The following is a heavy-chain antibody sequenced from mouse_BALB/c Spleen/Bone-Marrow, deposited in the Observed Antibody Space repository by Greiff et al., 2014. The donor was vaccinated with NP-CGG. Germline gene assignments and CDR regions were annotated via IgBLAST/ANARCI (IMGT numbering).Heavy chain of an antibody. J-gene: IGHJ2*01. CDR1: GFNIKDYY. D-gene: IGHD2-10*02. CDR2: IDPENGDT. CDR3: NEGYGNYGY. Sequence: VPLKHSGAELLRSGASVKLSCTASGFNIKDYYMHWVKQRPEQGLEWIGWIDPENGDTEYAPKFQGKATMTADTSSNTAYLQLSSLTSEDTAVYYCNEGYGNYGYWGQGTTLTVSS. V-gene: IGHV14-4*02.